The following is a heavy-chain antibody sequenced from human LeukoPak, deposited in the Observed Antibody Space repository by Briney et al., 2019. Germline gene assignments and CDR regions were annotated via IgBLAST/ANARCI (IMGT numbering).Heavy chain of an antibody. Sequence: SVKVSCKASGYTFTSYGISWVRQAPGQGLEWMGGIIPIFGTANCAQKFQGRVTITADKSTSTAYMELSSLRSEDTAVYYCARSVGSGSAFDIWGQGTMVTVSS. CDR2: IIPIFGTA. V-gene: IGHV1-69*06. CDR3: ARSVGSGSAFDI. CDR1: GYTFTSYG. J-gene: IGHJ3*02. D-gene: IGHD3-10*01.